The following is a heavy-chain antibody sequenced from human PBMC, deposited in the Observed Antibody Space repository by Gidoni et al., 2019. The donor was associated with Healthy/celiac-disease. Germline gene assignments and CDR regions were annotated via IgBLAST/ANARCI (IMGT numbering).Heavy chain of an antibody. D-gene: IGHD3-10*01. CDR2: IYSSGST. CDR3: ARGGMTYYYGSGSYRSWFDP. CDR1: GGSISSVCYY. V-gene: IGHV4-31*03. Sequence: QVQLQESGPGLVKPSPPLSLTCTVSGGSISSVCYYCSWIRQHPGKGLEWIGYIYSSGSTYYNPSLKSRVTISVDTSKNQFSLKLSSVTAADTAVYYCARGGMTYYYGSGSYRSWFDPWGQGTLVTVSS. J-gene: IGHJ5*02.